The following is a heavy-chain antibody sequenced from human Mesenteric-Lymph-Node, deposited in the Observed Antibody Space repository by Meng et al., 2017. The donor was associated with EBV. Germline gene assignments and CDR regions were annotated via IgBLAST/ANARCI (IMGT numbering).Heavy chain of an antibody. CDR3: ARGSRDGYNLDY. D-gene: IGHD5-24*01. CDR1: GGSISSGGYY. CDR2: IYYSGST. Sequence: QVQLQEAGPGLVKPSQTLSLTCAVSGGSISSGGYYWSWIRQPPGKGLEWIGYIYYSGSTYYNPSLKSRVTISVDTSKNQFSLKLSSVTAADTAVYYCARGSRDGYNLDYWGQGTLVTVFS. J-gene: IGHJ4*02. V-gene: IGHV4-30-4*01.